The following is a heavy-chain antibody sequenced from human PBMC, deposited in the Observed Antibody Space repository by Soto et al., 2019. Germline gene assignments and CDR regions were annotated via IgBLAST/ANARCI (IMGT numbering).Heavy chain of an antibody. D-gene: IGHD4-17*01. CDR2: ISGSGGNT. V-gene: IGHV3-23*01. Sequence: GGSLRLPCAAYGLPPSTYSMRLVRTAPGKGLEWVSGISGSGGNTYYADSVKGRFTISRDNSKNMLYLQMNSLRAEDTAGYYCAKRLTTVTTVLESWGQGTLVTVS. J-gene: IGHJ4*02. CDR3: AKRLTTVTTVLES. CDR1: GLPPSTYS.